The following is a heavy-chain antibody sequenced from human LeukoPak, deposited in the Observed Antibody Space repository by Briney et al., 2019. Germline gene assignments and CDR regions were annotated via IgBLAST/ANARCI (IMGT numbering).Heavy chain of an antibody. CDR3: ARFYGVPGGWFDP. Sequence: GGSLRLSCAASGITISSNHMTWVRQAPGKGLEWVSVIYDGGSTSYADSVKGRFIISRDNSKNTLYLQMNSLRGEDTAVYCCARFYGVPGGWFDPWGQGTLVTVSS. J-gene: IGHJ5*02. CDR1: GITISSNH. V-gene: IGHV3-66*01. CDR2: IYDGGST. D-gene: IGHD4-17*01.